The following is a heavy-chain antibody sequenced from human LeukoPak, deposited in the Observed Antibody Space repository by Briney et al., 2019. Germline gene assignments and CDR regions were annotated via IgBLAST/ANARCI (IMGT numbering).Heavy chain of an antibody. D-gene: IGHD6-19*01. CDR2: ISGNGGST. J-gene: IGHJ6*04. V-gene: IGHV3-23*01. CDR1: GFTFSNYA. CDR3: ARLSDSSYWSRSYFYYTGLDV. Sequence: PGGSLRLSCVASGFTFSNYAMSWVRRAPGKGLEWVSAISGNGGSTNYADSVKGRFTISRDNSKNTLYLQMNNLETEDTAMFFCARLSDSSYWSRSYFYYTGLDVWGKGTTVIVSS.